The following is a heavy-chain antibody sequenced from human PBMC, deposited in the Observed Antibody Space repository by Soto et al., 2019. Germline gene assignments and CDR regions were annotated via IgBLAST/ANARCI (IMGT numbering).Heavy chain of an antibody. CDR2: IIPIFGTA. CDR1: GGTFSSYA. D-gene: IGHD4-17*01. CDR3: ARDPGPYGDYSY. V-gene: IGHV1-69*13. J-gene: IGHJ4*02. Sequence: GASVKVSCKASGGTFSSYAISWVRQAPGQGLEWMGGIIPIFGTANYAQKFQGRVTITADESTSTAYMELSSLRSEDTAVYYCARDPGPYGDYSYWGQGTLVTVSS.